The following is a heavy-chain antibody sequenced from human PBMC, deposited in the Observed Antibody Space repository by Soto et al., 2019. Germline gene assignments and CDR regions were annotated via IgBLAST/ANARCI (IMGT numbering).Heavy chain of an antibody. CDR3: ARAPYSTNYYYGIDV. CDR1: GGSISSDAYS. J-gene: IGHJ6*02. V-gene: IGHV4-30-2*01. D-gene: IGHD2-2*01. CDR2: MSHRGIP. Sequence: SETLSLTCAVSGGSISSDAYSWSWIRQPPGKGLEWVGYMSHRGIPYYNPSLKSRVTISVDRSKNQFSLKLTSVTAADTAVYYCARAPYSTNYYYGIDVWGQGTTVTVSS.